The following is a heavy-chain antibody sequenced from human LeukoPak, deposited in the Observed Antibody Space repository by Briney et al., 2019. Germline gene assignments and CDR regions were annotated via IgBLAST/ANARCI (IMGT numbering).Heavy chain of an antibody. CDR1: GFTFSSYS. CDR3: AKATVTMVRGVIIPTTFDY. V-gene: IGHV3-48*01. CDR2: ISSSSSTI. Sequence: PGGSLRLSCAASGFTFSSYSMDWVRQAPGKGLEWVSYISSSSSTIYYADSVKGRFTISRDNSKNTLYLQMNSLRAEDTAVYYCAKATVTMVRGVIIPTTFDYWGQGTLVTVSS. J-gene: IGHJ4*02. D-gene: IGHD3-10*01.